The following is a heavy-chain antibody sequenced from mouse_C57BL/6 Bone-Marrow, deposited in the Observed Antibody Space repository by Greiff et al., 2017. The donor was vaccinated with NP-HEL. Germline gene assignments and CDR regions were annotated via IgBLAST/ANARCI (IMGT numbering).Heavy chain of an antibody. D-gene: IGHD2-5*01. CDR1: GYTFTSYW. CDR3: ARPYYSNHDAMDY. V-gene: IGHV1-64*01. Sequence: VQLQQPGAELVKPGASVKLSCKASGYTFTSYWMHWVKQRPGQGLEWIGMIHPNSGSTNYNEKFKSKATLTVDKSSSTAYMQLSSLTSEDSAVYYCARPYYSNHDAMDYWGQGTSVTVSS. CDR2: IHPNSGST. J-gene: IGHJ4*01.